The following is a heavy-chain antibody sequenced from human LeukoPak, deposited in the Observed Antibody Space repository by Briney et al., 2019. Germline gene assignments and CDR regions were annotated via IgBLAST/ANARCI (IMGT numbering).Heavy chain of an antibody. V-gene: IGHV3-30*18. Sequence: PGTSLRLFCAASGFTFSVHGMHWVRQGPGKGLEWVALISHDGGNKNYTDSVKGRFTISRDNSKNTVYLQMNSLRPEGTAVYYCAKPRGGYYFDYWGQGTLVTVSS. CDR3: AKPRGGYYFDY. J-gene: IGHJ4*02. CDR2: ISHDGGNK. D-gene: IGHD3-3*01. CDR1: GFTFSVHG.